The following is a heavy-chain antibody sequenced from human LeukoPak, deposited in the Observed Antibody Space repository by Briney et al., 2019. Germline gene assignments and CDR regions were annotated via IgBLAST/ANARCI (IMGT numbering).Heavy chain of an antibody. J-gene: IGHJ4*02. Sequence: PGGSLRLSCAASGFTFSSYNMNWVRQAPGKGLEWVSYIRSNGSPIYYADSVRGRFTISRDNAKNSLYLQMNSLRDGDTAVYYCVRDPDALDFWGEGTAVSVSS. CDR2: IRSNGSPI. CDR3: VRDPDALDF. CDR1: GFTFSSYN. V-gene: IGHV3-48*02.